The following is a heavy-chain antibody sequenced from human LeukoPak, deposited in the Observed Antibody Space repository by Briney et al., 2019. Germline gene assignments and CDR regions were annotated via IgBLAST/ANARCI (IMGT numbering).Heavy chain of an antibody. CDR1: GFTFSSYW. CDR3: AREGYYYDSSDL. D-gene: IGHD3-22*01. CDR2: IRQDGSEK. Sequence: SGGSLRLSCAASGFTFSSYWMSWVRQAPGKGLERVANIRQDGSEKYYVDSVKGRFTISRDNAKNSLYLQMNSLRAEDTAVYYCAREGYYYDSSDLWGQGTLVTVSS. V-gene: IGHV3-7*01. J-gene: IGHJ4*02.